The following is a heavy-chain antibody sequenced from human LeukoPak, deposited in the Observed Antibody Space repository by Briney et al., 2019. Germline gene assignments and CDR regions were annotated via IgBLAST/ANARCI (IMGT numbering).Heavy chain of an antibody. D-gene: IGHD6-13*01. CDR1: GYTFTSYY. V-gene: IGHV1-46*01. CDR3: ARDSGGGIAELLDAFDI. J-gene: IGHJ3*02. CDR2: INPSGGST. Sequence: ASVKVSCKASGYTFTSYYMHWVRQAPGQGLEWMGIINPSGGSTSYAQKFQGRVTMTRDTSTSTVYMKLSSLRSEDTAVYYCARDSGGGIAELLDAFDIWGQGTMVTVSS.